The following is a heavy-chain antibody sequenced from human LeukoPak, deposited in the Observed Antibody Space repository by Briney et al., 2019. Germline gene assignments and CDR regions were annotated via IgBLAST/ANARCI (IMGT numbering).Heavy chain of an antibody. CDR3: ARGLELGHDY. CDR2: INHSGST. CDR1: GGSFSGYY. D-gene: IGHD1-7*01. V-gene: IGHV4-34*01. J-gene: IGHJ4*02. Sequence: SETLSLTCAVYGGSFSGYYWSWIRQPPGKGLEWIGEINHSGSTNYNPSLKSRVTISVDTSKNQFSLKLSSVTAADTAVYYCARGLELGHDYWGQGTLVTVSS.